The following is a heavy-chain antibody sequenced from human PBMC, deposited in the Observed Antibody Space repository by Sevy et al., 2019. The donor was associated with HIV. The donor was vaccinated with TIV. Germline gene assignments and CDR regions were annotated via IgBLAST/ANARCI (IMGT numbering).Heavy chain of an antibody. CDR2: ISGSGGST. Sequence: GGSLRLSCAASGFTFSSYAMSWVRQAPGKGLEWVSAISGSGGSTYYADSVKGRFTISRDNSKNTLYLQMNSLRAEDTAVYYCAKCPKVLRFLEWLLSSDYWGQGTLVTVSS. CDR1: GFTFSSYA. J-gene: IGHJ4*02. CDR3: AKCPKVLRFLEWLLSSDY. D-gene: IGHD3-3*01. V-gene: IGHV3-23*01.